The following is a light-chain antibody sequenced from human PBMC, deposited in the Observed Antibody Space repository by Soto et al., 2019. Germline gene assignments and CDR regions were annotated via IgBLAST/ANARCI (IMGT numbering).Light chain of an antibody. CDR3: SSYTTMSTLV. CDR1: RSDVAGYNY. Sequence: QSALTQPASVSGSPGQSITISCTGTRSDVAGYNYVSWYQQHPGKAPKLMIYEVSDRPAGVSNRFSGSKSGNTASLTISGLQAEDEADYYCSSYTTMSTLVFGGGTKVTVL. V-gene: IGLV2-14*01. J-gene: IGLJ3*02. CDR2: EVS.